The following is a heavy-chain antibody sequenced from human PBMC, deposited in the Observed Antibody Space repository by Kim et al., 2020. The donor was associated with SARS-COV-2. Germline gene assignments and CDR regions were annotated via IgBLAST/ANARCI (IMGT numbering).Heavy chain of an antibody. V-gene: IGHV3-33*06. D-gene: IGHD2-21*01. Sequence: GGSLRLSCEASGFTLRSFVMHWVRQAPGKGLEWVALIWNDGNKKNYADSVKGRFPISRDNSKNTVFLEINNLRGDDTAVYFCSKAYWGFPLAFWGQGTM. J-gene: IGHJ3*01. CDR3: SKAYWGFPLAF. CDR1: GFTLRSFV. CDR2: IWNDGNKK.